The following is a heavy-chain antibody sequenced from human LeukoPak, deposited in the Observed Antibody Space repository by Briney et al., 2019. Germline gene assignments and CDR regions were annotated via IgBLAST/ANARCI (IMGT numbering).Heavy chain of an antibody. V-gene: IGHV3-74*01. CDR1: GFTFSSYW. CDR2: INTDGSST. D-gene: IGHD1-26*01. J-gene: IGHJ4*02. Sequence: PGRSLRLSCAASGFTFSSYWMHWVRQAPGKGLVWVSRINTDGSSTSYADSVKGRFTISRDNAKNTLYLQMNSLRAEDTAVYYCATDLYSGSYGGFDYWGQGTLVTVSS. CDR3: ATDLYSGSYGGFDY.